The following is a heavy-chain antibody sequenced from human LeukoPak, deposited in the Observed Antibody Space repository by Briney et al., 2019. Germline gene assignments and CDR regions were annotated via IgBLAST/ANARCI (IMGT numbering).Heavy chain of an antibody. Sequence: GGSLRLSCAASGFTVSSNYMSWVRQAPGKGLEWVSVLYSGGYTYYADSVRGRFTISRDNSKNTLYLQMNSLRPEDTAVYYCARELHGFDSWGQGTLVTVSS. CDR2: LYSGGYT. J-gene: IGHJ5*01. CDR3: ARELHGFDS. V-gene: IGHV3-66*02. CDR1: GFTVSSNY. D-gene: IGHD2-15*01.